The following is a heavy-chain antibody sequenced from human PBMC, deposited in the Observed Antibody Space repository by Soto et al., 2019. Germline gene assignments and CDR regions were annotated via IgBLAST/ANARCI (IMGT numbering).Heavy chain of an antibody. CDR3: VCGGNFFIY. CDR2: MDQDGSET. V-gene: IGHV3-7*01. Sequence: EVQLVESGGGLVQHGGSLRLSCAASGFTFSTYWMTWVRQPPGKGLEWVANMDQDGSETYYVDSVRGGFTVSGDNAKNSLYLQMNSLRVEDTAVYYCVCGGNFFIYWGQGTLVTVSP. CDR1: GFTFSTYW. D-gene: IGHD3-16*01. J-gene: IGHJ4*02.